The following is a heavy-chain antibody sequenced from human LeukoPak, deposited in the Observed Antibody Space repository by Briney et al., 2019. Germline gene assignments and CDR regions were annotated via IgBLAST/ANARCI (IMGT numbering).Heavy chain of an antibody. J-gene: IGHJ6*03. CDR3: ARVYPPGQLLLVGYHYYMDV. CDR1: GYTFTSYY. Sequence: ASVTVSCKASGYTFTSYYMHWVRQAPGQGLEWMGIINPSGGSTSYAQKFQGRVTMTRDMSTSTVYMELSSLRSEDTAVYYCARVYPPGQLLLVGYHYYMDVWGKGTTVTVSS. V-gene: IGHV1-46*01. D-gene: IGHD2-2*01. CDR2: INPSGGST.